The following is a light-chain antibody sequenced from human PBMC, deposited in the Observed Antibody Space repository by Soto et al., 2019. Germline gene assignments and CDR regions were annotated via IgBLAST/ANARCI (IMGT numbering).Light chain of an antibody. CDR3: QQSTT. CDR1: QSLNTY. V-gene: IGKV3-11*01. J-gene: IGKJ4*01. CDR2: YVS. Sequence: EIVLTQSPAPLSLSPGARATLSCRASQSLNTYLAWYQQKPGQAPRLLIYYVSNRATGIPARFSGSGSGTDFTLTINSLEPEDFAVYYCQQSTTFGGGTKVEIK.